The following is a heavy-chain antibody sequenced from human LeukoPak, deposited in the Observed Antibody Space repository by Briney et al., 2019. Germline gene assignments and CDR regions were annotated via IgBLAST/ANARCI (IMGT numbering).Heavy chain of an antibody. CDR2: ISGSGGST. Sequence: PGGSLRLSCAASGFTFSSYAMSWVRQAPGKGLEWGSAISGSGGSTYYADSVKGRFTISRDNSKNTLYLQMNSLRAEDTAVYYCARKGFNYYDSSGYYDYWGQGTLVTVSS. CDR1: GFTFSSYA. V-gene: IGHV3-23*01. J-gene: IGHJ4*02. D-gene: IGHD3-22*01. CDR3: ARKGFNYYDSSGYYDY.